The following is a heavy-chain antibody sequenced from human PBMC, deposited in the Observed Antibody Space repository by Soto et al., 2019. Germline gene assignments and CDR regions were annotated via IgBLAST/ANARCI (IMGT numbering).Heavy chain of an antibody. CDR1: GHSLIAVY. CDR2: FDPEDGET. CDR3: ATLYYYDSSGFVY. Sequence: GVLVNVSPKDAGHSLIAVYRLCVQQVPGKGLEWMGGFDPEDGETIYAQKFQGRVTMTEDTSTDTAYMELSSLRYEDTAVYYCATLYYYDSSGFVYWGQGTLVTVSS. D-gene: IGHD3-22*01. J-gene: IGHJ4*02. V-gene: IGHV1-24*01.